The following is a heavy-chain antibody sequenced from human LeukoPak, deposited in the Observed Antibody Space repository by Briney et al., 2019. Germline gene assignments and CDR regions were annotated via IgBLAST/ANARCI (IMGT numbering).Heavy chain of an antibody. D-gene: IGHD2-15*01. CDR2: VNYSVTT. CDR1: GGSISSYY. Sequence: SETLSLTCTVSGGSISSYYWSWIRQPPGKGLEWIGYVNYSVTTNYNPSLKSRVTMSVDTSKNQFSLKLGSVTAADTAVYYCARGPLRSSWPSYGMDVWGQGTTVTVSS. V-gene: IGHV4-59*01. CDR3: ARGPLRSSWPSYGMDV. J-gene: IGHJ6*02.